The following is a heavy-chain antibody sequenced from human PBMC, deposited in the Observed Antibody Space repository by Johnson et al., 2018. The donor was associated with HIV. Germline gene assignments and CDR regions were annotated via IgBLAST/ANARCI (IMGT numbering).Heavy chain of an antibody. Sequence: VQLVESGGGLVQPGGSLRLSCAASGFTFSSYWMSWVRQAPGKGLEWVANIKQDGSEKYYVDSVKGRFTISRDNAKNSLYLQMNSLRTEDTAMYYCARERGYFGNPAFDIWGQGTMVTVSS. V-gene: IGHV3-7*01. CDR2: IKQDGSEK. J-gene: IGHJ3*02. CDR3: ARERGYFGNPAFDI. D-gene: IGHD4-23*01. CDR1: GFTFSSYW.